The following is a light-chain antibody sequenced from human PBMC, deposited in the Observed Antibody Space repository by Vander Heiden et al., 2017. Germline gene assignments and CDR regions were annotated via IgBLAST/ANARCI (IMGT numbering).Light chain of an antibody. Sequence: DIQMTQSPSSLSASVGDRVTITCRASQSMTTYLNWYQQKSWKAPKLLIYAASTLQSGVPSRFSGSRSGTDFNITISRLQPEDSATYYCQQCDSPPPTFGQGTKLEI. V-gene: IGKV1-39*01. CDR2: AAS. CDR3: QQCDSPPPT. CDR1: QSMTTY. J-gene: IGKJ2*01.